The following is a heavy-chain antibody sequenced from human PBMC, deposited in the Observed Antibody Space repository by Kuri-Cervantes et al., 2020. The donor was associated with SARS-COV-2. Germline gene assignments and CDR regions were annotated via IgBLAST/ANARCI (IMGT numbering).Heavy chain of an antibody. CDR1: GYTFTGYY. D-gene: IGHD6-19*01. V-gene: IGHV1-2*02. CDR3: ARGRARYSSGWLRPDILYYYMDV. Sequence: ASVKVSCKASGYTFTGYYMHWVRQAPGQGLEWMGWINPNSGGTNYAQKFQGRVTMTRDTSISTAYMELSSLRSEDTAVYYCARGRARYSSGWLRPDILYYYMDVWGKGTTGTVSS. J-gene: IGHJ6*03. CDR2: INPNSGGT.